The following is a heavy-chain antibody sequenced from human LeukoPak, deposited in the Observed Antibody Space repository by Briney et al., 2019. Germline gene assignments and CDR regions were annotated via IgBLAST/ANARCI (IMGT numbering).Heavy chain of an antibody. CDR2: INHSGST. D-gene: IGHD3-10*01. CDR3: ARGAMVRGVALGY. CDR1: GGSISSSSYY. V-gene: IGHV4-39*07. Sequence: SETLSLTCTVSGGSISSSSYYWGWIRQPPGKGLEWIGEINHSGSTNYNPSLKSRVTISVDTSKNQFSLKLSSVTAADTAVYYRARGAMVRGVALGYWGQGTLVTVSS. J-gene: IGHJ4*02.